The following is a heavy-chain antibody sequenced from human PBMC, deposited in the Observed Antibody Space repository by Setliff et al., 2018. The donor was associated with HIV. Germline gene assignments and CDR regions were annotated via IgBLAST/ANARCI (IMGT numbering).Heavy chain of an antibody. CDR1: GGSFSSYA. V-gene: IGHV1-69*06. CDR3: ATRGDLLGRRASTVTVYYYYLDV. Sequence: SVKVSCKASGGSFSSYAISWVRQAPGQGLEWMGGIIPIFGTAKYAQKFQGRVTMTEDTSTDTAFMELSGLTSEDTAVYYCATRGDLLGRRASTVTVYYYYLDVWGNGTTVTVSS. CDR2: IIPIFGTA. D-gene: IGHD4-17*01. J-gene: IGHJ6*03.